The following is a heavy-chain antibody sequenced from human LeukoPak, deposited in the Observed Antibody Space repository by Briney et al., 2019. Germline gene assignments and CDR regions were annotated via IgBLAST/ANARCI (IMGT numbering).Heavy chain of an antibody. CDR3: ARGVVVAAKTFDY. CDR1: GGSFSGYY. V-gene: IGHV4-34*01. J-gene: IGHJ4*02. CDR2: ISHSGST. D-gene: IGHD2-15*01. Sequence: SETLSLTCAVYGGSFSGYYWSWIRQPPGKGLEWIGEISHSGSTNYNPSLKSRVTISVDTSKNQFSLKLSSVTAADTAVYYCARGVVVAAKTFDYWGQGTLVTVSS.